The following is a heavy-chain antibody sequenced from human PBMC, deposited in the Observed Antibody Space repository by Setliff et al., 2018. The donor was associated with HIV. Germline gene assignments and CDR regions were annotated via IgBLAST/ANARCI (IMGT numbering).Heavy chain of an antibody. CDR2: VSGYNGDT. CDR3: ARDPPGNPWFFDY. D-gene: IGHD3-22*01. Sequence: ASVKVSCKASGYTFSSYGISWVRQAPGQGLEWVGWVSGYNGDTNYAQNLRGRVTVTTDTSTTTAYMELRSLTSDDTATYYCARDPPGNPWFFDYWGPGTLVTV. V-gene: IGHV1-18*01. J-gene: IGHJ4*02. CDR1: GYTFSSYG.